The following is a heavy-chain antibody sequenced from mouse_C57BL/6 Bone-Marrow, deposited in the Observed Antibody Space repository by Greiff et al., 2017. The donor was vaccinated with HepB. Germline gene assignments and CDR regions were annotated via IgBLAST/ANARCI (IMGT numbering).Heavy chain of an antibody. CDR1: GYTFTSYW. V-gene: IGHV1-50*01. D-gene: IGHD3-2*02. CDR2: IDPSDSYT. CDR3: ARKLRLQAMDF. Sequence: VQLQQPGAELVKPGASVKLSCKASGYTFTSYWMQWVKQRPGQGLEWIGEIDPSDSYTNYNQKFKGKATLTVDTSSSTAYMQLSSLTSEDSAVYYCARKLRLQAMDFGDQGTSVTVTS. J-gene: IGHJ4*01.